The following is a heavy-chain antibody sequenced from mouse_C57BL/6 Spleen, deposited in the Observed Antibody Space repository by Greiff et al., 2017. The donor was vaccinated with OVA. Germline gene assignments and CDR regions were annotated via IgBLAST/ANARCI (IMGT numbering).Heavy chain of an antibody. V-gene: IGHV3-6*01. CDR1: GYSITSGYY. Sequence: VQLQQSGPGLVKPSQSLSLTCSVTGYSITSGYYWNWIRQFPGNKLEWMGYISYDGSNNYNPSLKNRISITRDTSKNQFFLKLNSVTTEDTATYYCARDGGVDYWGQGTSVTVSS. CDR3: ARDGGVDY. CDR2: ISYDGSN. J-gene: IGHJ4*01.